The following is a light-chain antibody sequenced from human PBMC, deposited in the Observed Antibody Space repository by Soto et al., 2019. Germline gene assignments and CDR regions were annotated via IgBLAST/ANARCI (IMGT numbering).Light chain of an antibody. J-gene: IGKJ1*01. Sequence: DIVLTQSPLSLSVTPGEPASISCRSSQSLLHGNRYNYVDWYLQKPGQSPQLLIFLGSSRAAGVPVRFSGSGSGTAFTLKISTVEAKDVGLYYCMQAIQTPRTFVQGTKVQIK. CDR2: LGS. V-gene: IGKV2-28*01. CDR1: QSLLHGNRYNY. CDR3: MQAIQTPRT.